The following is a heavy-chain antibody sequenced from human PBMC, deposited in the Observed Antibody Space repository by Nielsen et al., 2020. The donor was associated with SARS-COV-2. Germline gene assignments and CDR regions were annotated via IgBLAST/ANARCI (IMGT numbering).Heavy chain of an antibody. CDR1: GYTFISYG. V-gene: IGHV1-18*01. J-gene: IGHJ3*02. CDR3: ARPLFGTEAFEI. CDR2: ISAYNGNP. D-gene: IGHD3-16*01. Sequence: ASVKVSCKASGYTFISYGISWVRQAPGQGLEWMGWISAYNGNPNYAQKLQGRVIMTTDTSTSTVYMELRSLRPDDAAVYYCARPLFGTEAFEIWGQGTLVTVSS.